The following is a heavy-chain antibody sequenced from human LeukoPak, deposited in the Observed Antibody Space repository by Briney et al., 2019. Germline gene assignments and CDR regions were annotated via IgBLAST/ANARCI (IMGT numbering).Heavy chain of an antibody. V-gene: IGHV1-58*01. CDR1: GFTFTSSA. D-gene: IGHD3-10*01. CDR2: IVVGSGNT. CDR3: AADGSGSYFHYYYGMDV. J-gene: IGHJ6*02. Sequence: SVKVSCKASGFTFTSSAVQWVRQARGQRLEWIGWIVVGSGNTNYAQKFQERVTITRHMSTSTAYMGLSSLRSEDTAVYYCAADGSGSYFHYYYGMDVWGQGTTVTVSS.